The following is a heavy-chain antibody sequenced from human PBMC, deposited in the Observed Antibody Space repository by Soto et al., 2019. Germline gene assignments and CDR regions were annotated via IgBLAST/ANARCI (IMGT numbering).Heavy chain of an antibody. J-gene: IGHJ1*01. CDR1: GGSISSGGSY. CDR3: ARDNYYTGSGYYPSSAEYFQH. V-gene: IGHV4-31*03. Sequence: QVQLQESGPGLVKPSQTLSLTCTVSGGSISSGGSYWGWTPKYQGKGLEGIAYSPTSGSTYYNPSLKSRITISVDTSKNQFFLKLRSVTAADTAVYYCARDNYYTGSGYYPSSAEYFQHWGQGTLVIVSS. D-gene: IGHD3-22*01. CDR2: SPTSGST.